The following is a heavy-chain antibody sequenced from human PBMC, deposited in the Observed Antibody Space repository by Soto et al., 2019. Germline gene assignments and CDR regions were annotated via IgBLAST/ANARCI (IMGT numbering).Heavy chain of an antibody. CDR1: GGSISSGDYY. J-gene: IGHJ4*02. Sequence: SETLSLTCTVSGGSISSGDYYWSCIRQPPGKGLEWIGYIYYSGSTYYNPSLKSRVTISVDTSKNQFSLKLSSVTAADTAVYYCARTAMGISYFDYWGQGTLVTVPS. D-gene: IGHD5-18*01. V-gene: IGHV4-30-4*01. CDR3: ARTAMGISYFDY. CDR2: IYYSGST.